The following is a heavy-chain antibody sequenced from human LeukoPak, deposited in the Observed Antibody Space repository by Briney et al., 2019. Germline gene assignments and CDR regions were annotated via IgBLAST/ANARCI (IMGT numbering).Heavy chain of an antibody. CDR3: AGHLPAAASGFDY. J-gene: IGHJ4*02. Sequence: PSETLSLTCTVSGGSISSYYWSWIRQPPGQGLEWIGYISYTGSTDYNPSLKSRVSISIDTSKNQFSLRLNSVTAADTAVYYCAGHLPAAASGFDYWGQGTLVTVPS. V-gene: IGHV4-59*08. CDR2: ISYTGST. D-gene: IGHD2-2*01. CDR1: GGSISSYY.